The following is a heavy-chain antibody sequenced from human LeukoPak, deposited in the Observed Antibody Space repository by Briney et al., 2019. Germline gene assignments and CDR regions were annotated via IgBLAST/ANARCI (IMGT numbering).Heavy chain of an antibody. V-gene: IGHV4-61*02. J-gene: IGHJ5*01. D-gene: IGHD4-17*01. CDR2: IYTSGST. CDR1: GGSISSGSYY. Sequence: SETLSLTCTVSGGSISSGSYYWSWIRQPAGKGLEWIGRIYTSGSTNYNPSLKSRVTISVDTSKNQFSLKLSSVTAADTAVYYCARYTVTQERWAFDSWGQGTLVTVSS. CDR3: ARYTVTQERWAFDS.